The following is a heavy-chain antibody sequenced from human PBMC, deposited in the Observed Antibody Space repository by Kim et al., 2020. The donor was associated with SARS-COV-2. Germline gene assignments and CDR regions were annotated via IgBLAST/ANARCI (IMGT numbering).Heavy chain of an antibody. CDR2: IYYSGST. D-gene: IGHD3-3*01. V-gene: IGHV4-31*03. Sequence: SETLSLTCTVSGGSISSGGYYWSWIRQHPGKGLEWIGYIYYSGSTYYNPSLKSRVTISVDTSKNQFSLKLSSVTAADTAVYYCARGLYDFWSGYYSSWFDPWGQGTLVTVSS. CDR3: ARGLYDFWSGYYSSWFDP. CDR1: GGSISSGGYY. J-gene: IGHJ5*02.